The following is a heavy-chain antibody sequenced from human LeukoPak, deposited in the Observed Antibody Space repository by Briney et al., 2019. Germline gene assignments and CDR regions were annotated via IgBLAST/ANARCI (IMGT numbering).Heavy chain of an antibody. CDR3: ARRGWGGRDTDY. Sequence: PSETLSLTCTVSGGSISSSSYYWGWIRQPPGKGLEWIGSIYYSGSTYYNPSLKSRVTISVDTSKNQFSLKLSSVTAADTAVYYCARRGWGGRDTDYWGQGTLVTVSS. CDR2: IYYSGST. CDR1: GGSISSSSYY. D-gene: IGHD3-10*01. V-gene: IGHV4-39*01. J-gene: IGHJ4*02.